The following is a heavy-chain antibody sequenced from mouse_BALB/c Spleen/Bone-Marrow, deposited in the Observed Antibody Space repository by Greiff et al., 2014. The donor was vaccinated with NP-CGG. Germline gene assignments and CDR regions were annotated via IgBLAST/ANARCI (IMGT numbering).Heavy chain of an antibody. V-gene: IGHV3-2*02. CDR3: ARDYYGGSSYWYFDV. CDR1: GYSITSDYA. J-gene: IGHJ1*01. Sequence: VQLQQSGPGLVKPSQSLSLTCTVTGYSITSDYAWNWIRQFPGNKLEWMGYISYSGSTSFNPSLKSRISITRDTSKNQFFLQLNSVTTEDTATYYCARDYYGGSSYWYFDVWGAGTMVTVSS. CDR2: ISYSGST. D-gene: IGHD1-1*01.